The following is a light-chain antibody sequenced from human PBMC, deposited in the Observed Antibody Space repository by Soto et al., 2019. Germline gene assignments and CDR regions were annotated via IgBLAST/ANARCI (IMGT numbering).Light chain of an antibody. CDR3: QQYGSSLL. V-gene: IGKV3-20*01. J-gene: IGKJ4*01. Sequence: EIVLTQSPGTLSLSPGERATLSCRASQSVSSSFLAWYQQKPGQAPRLLIYDASSRATGIPDRFSGSGSGTDFTLTISRLGPEDFAVYYCQQYGSSLLFGGGTKVEIK. CDR1: QSVSSSF. CDR2: DAS.